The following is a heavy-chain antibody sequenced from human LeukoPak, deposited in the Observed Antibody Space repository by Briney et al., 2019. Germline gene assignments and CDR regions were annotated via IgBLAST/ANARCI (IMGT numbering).Heavy chain of an antibody. D-gene: IGHD3-22*01. V-gene: IGHV4-4*07. J-gene: IGHJ3*02. CDR1: GGSISSYY. Sequence: SETLSLTCTVSGGSISSYYWSWIRQPAGKGLEWIGRIYTSGSTNYNPSLKSRVTMSVDTSKNQFSLKLSSVTAADTAVYYCVRVTMIVVVGAFDIWGQGTMVTVSS. CDR3: VRVTMIVVVGAFDI. CDR2: IYTSGST.